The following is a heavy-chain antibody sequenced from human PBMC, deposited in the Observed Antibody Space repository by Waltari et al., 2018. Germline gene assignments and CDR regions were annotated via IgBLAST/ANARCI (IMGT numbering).Heavy chain of an antibody. D-gene: IGHD2-15*01. CDR1: GFTFGDDG. CDR2: IRSKVYGGTT. Sequence: EVQLVESGGGLVQPGRSQRLPGTGFGFTFGDDGGSWVRQAPGKGLEWVGFIRSKVYGGTTKDAASVRGRFTLSRDDSKSIAFLQMNGLRTEDTAVYYCTRGNFQWSSTLDYWGQGTLVNVSS. J-gene: IGHJ4*02. CDR3: TRGNFQWSSTLDY. V-gene: IGHV3-49*04.